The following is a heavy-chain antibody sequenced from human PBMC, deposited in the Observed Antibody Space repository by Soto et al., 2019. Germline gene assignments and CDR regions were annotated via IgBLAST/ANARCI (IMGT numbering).Heavy chain of an antibody. V-gene: IGHV1-18*01. Sequence: ASVKVSCKASGYTFTSYGISWVRQAPGQGLEWMGWISAYNGNTNYAQKLQGRVTMTTDTSTSTAYMELRSLRPDDTAVYYCARGTIAAPPDYYYYCYGMDVWGQGTTVTVSS. J-gene: IGHJ6*02. CDR1: GYTFTSYG. D-gene: IGHD6-6*01. CDR2: ISAYNGNT. CDR3: ARGTIAAPPDYYYYCYGMDV.